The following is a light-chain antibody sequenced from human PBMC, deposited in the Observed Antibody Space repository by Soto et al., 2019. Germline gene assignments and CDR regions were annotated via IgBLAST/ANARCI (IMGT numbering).Light chain of an antibody. J-gene: IGLJ1*01. CDR3: QSYDSSLIV. Sequence: QSVLTQPPSVSGAPGQRVTISCTGSSSNIGAGYDVHWYQQLPGTAPKLLIYGNSNRPSGVPYRFSGSKSGTSASLAITGLQAEDEADYYCQSYDSSLIVFGTGTKLTVL. V-gene: IGLV1-40*01. CDR1: SSNIGAGYD. CDR2: GNS.